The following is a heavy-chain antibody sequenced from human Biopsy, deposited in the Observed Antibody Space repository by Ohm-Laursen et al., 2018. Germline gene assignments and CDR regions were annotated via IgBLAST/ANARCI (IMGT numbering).Heavy chain of an antibody. V-gene: IGHV4-39*01. D-gene: IGHD3-10*01. CDR1: GGSISSDY. J-gene: IGHJ4*02. CDR3: ARQEFATSPLDY. CDR2: IYYSGST. Sequence: GTLSLTCTVSGGSISSDYWSWIRQPPGEGLEWIGSIYYSGSTYYNPSLKSRVTISADRSKNQFSLKLTSVTAADTAMYYCARQEFATSPLDYWGQGSLVTVSS.